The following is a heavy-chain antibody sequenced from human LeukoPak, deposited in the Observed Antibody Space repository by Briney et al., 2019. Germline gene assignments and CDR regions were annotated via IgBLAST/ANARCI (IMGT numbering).Heavy chain of an antibody. Sequence: ASVKVSCKASGYTFTSYYMHWVRQAPGQGLEWMGIINPSGGSTSYAQKFQGRVTMTRDMSTSTVYMELSSLRSEDTAVYYCARDQAYCGGDCYARDYYYYYMDVWGKGTTVTISS. D-gene: IGHD2-21*02. V-gene: IGHV1-46*01. CDR3: ARDQAYCGGDCYARDYYYYYMDV. CDR1: GYTFTSYY. CDR2: INPSGGST. J-gene: IGHJ6*03.